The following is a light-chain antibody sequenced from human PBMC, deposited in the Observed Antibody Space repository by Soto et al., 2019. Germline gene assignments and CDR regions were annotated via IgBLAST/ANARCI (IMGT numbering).Light chain of an antibody. CDR1: SSDIGAYDY. V-gene: IGLV2-14*01. Sequence: QSALTQPASVSGSPGQSITISCTGTSSDIGAYDYVSWYQRYPGRVPKLLIHEVTNRPSGVSDRFSGSKSGNTASLTISGLQTEDEADYYCSSHAGSRAFYVFGTGTKVTVL. CDR2: EVT. J-gene: IGLJ1*01. CDR3: SSHAGSRAFYV.